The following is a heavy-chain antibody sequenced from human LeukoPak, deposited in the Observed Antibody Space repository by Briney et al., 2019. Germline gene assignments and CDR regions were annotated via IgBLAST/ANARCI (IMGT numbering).Heavy chain of an antibody. CDR1: GGSISSHY. D-gene: IGHD6-13*01. CDR2: IYYSGST. CDR3: ARADSSSWYGFDY. V-gene: IGHV4-59*11. J-gene: IGHJ4*01. Sequence: PSETLSLTCTVSGGSISSHYWSWIRQPPGKGLECIGYIYYSGSTNYNPSLKSRVTISVDTSKNQFSLKLSSVTAADTAVYYCARADSSSWYGFDYWGQGTLVTVSS.